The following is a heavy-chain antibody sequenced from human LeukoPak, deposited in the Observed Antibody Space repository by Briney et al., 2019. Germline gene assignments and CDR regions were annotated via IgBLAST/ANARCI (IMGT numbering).Heavy chain of an antibody. D-gene: IGHD2-15*01. CDR2: ISYNGNT. CDR1: GGSISSNSDY. V-gene: IGHV4-39*07. J-gene: IGHJ4*02. CDR3: ARDTRTAQGFDY. Sequence: PSETLSLTCTVSGGSISSNSDYWGWVRQPPGKGLEWIGSISYNGNTFYNPSLKSRVTISVDTSNNRFSLSLSAVTAADTAIYYCARDTRTAQGFDYWGQGILVTVSS.